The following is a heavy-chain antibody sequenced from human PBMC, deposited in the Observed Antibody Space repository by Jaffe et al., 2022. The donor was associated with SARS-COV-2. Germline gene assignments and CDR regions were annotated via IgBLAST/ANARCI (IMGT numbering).Heavy chain of an antibody. CDR2: ISWDSNRI. D-gene: IGHD6-25*01. Sequence: EVEVVESGGGLAQPGRSLRLSCEVSGFTSADYPMHWVRQVPGKGLEWVSGISWDSNRISYADSVRGRFTISRDNGRNSVYLEINSLRPEDTALYYCVKDKSGYPFWGAFDMWGQGTMVIVSS. J-gene: IGHJ3*02. V-gene: IGHV3-9*02. CDR3: VKDKSGYPFWGAFDM. CDR1: GFTSADYP.